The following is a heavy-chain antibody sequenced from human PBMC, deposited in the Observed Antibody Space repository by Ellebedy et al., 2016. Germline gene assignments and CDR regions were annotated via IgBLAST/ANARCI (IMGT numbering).Heavy chain of an antibody. CDR2: INKEGSEK. D-gene: IGHD2-8*02. V-gene: IGHV3-7*01. CDR1: GFTFSTYW. CDR3: ARACTGGNCNGVDGLDI. Sequence: GGSLRLSXAGSGFTFSTYWMSWVRQAPGKGLEWVATINKEGSEKRYVDSVQGRFTISRDNANSSLYLHLNSLRTDDTAVYYCARACTGGNCNGVDGLDIWGQGTMVTVSS. J-gene: IGHJ3*02.